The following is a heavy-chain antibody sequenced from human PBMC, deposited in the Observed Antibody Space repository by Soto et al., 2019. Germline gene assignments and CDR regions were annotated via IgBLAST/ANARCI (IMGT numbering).Heavy chain of an antibody. D-gene: IGHD6-13*01. CDR2: IIPILGLA. J-gene: IGHJ6*02. V-gene: IGHV1-69*02. Sequence: QVQQVQSGAEVKKPGSSVKVSCKASGGTFSSYTISWVRQAPEQGLEWMGRIIPILGLANYAQKFQGRVTITADKSTSTAHMELSSLRSEDTAVYYCARIVAAGGMDVWGQGTTVTVSS. CDR1: GGTFSSYT. CDR3: ARIVAAGGMDV.